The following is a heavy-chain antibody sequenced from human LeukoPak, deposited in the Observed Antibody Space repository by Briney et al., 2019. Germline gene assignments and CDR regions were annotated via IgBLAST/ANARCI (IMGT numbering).Heavy chain of an antibody. CDR3: AARYDSSGYYLPNWFDP. D-gene: IGHD3-22*01. CDR1: GGSISSSSYY. J-gene: IGHJ5*02. V-gene: IGHV4-39*01. CDR2: IYYSGST. Sequence: PSETLSLTCTVSGGSISSSSYYWGWIRQPPGKGLEWIGSIYYSGSTYYNPSLKSRVTISVDTSKNQFSLKLSTVTAADTAVYYCAARYDSSGYYLPNWFDPWGQGTLVAVSS.